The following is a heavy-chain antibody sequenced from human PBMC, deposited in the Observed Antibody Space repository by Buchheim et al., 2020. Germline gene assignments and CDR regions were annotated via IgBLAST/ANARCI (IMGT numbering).Heavy chain of an antibody. CDR3: ARPAGVANPPRRYYYYGMDV. CDR2: INPSGGST. V-gene: IGHV1-46*03. Sequence: QVQLVQSGAEVKNPGASVKVSCKASGYTFTSYYMHWVRQAPGQGLEWMGIINPSGGSTSYAQKFQGRVTMTRDTSTSTVYMELSRLRSEDTAVYDCARPAGVANPPRRYYYYGMDVWGQETT. D-gene: IGHD3-3*01. J-gene: IGHJ6*02. CDR1: GYTFTSYY.